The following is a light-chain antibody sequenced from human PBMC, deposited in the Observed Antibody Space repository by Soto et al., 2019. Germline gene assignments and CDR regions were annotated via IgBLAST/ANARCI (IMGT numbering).Light chain of an antibody. CDR3: QHYDASPRT. J-gene: IGKJ2*01. CDR1: QSVNSNY. CDR2: GVF. V-gene: IGKV3-20*01. Sequence: ETVLTQSPGTVSLSPGERATLSCRTSQSVNSNYLAWYQQKPGQAPRLLIYGVFNRATGIPDRFSGSGSGTDFTLTISGLEPEDSAVYYCQHYDASPRTVGQGTKLEIK.